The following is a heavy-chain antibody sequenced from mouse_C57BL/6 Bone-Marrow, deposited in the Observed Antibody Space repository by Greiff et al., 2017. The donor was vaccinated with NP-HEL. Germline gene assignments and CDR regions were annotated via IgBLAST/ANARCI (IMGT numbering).Heavy chain of an antibody. CDR2: IWTGGGT. Sequence: QVQLKESGPGLVAPSQSLSITCTVSGFSLTSYAISWVRQPPGKGLEWLGVIWTGGGTNYNSALKSRLSISKDNSKSQVFLKMNSLQTDDTARYYCARDYYGSRGDYWYFDVWGTGTTVTVSS. J-gene: IGHJ1*03. D-gene: IGHD1-1*01. CDR1: GFSLTSYA. CDR3: ARDYYGSRGDYWYFDV. V-gene: IGHV2-9-1*01.